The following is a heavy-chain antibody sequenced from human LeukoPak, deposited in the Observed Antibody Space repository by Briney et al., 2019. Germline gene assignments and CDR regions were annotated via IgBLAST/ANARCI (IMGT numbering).Heavy chain of an antibody. D-gene: IGHD1-26*01. CDR3: ARHPSYSGNTVSDP. V-gene: IGHV4-59*08. J-gene: IGHJ5*02. Sequence: KPSETLSLTCTVSGASISGHYWSWIRQPPGKGLEWIGYIYYSGSTNYNPSLKSRVTISVDTSKNQFSLKLSSVTAADTAVYYCARHPSYSGNTVSDPWGQGTLVTVSS. CDR1: GASISGHY. CDR2: IYYSGST.